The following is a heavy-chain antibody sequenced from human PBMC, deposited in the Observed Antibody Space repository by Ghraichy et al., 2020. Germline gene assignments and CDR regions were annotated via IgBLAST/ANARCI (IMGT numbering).Heavy chain of an antibody. CDR1: GYTFTDNY. Sequence: ASVKVSCKASGYTFTDNYIHWVRQAPGEGLEWMGWINPHSGVTKYAQTFQGRVTMTRDTSTNTAYMELSGLRYEDTAVYFCSRRSASSDRFDPWGQGTLVTIS. CDR2: INPHSGVT. V-gene: IGHV1-2*02. J-gene: IGHJ5*02. CDR3: SRRSASSDRFDP.